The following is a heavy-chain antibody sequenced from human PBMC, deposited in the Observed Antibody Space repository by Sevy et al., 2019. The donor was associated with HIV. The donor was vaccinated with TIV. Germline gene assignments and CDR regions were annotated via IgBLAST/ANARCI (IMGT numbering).Heavy chain of an antibody. J-gene: IGHJ4*02. CDR1: GGSFSGFY. CDR3: ARGQWEHLY. D-gene: IGHD1-26*01. Sequence: SETLSLTCALYGGSFSGFYWSWIRQPPGKGLEWIGEIIHTGNTNYNPSLKSRVTISVDTSKNQFSLNLTSVTAADTTVYYCARGQWEHLYWGQGTLVTVSS. V-gene: IGHV4-34*01. CDR2: IIHTGNT.